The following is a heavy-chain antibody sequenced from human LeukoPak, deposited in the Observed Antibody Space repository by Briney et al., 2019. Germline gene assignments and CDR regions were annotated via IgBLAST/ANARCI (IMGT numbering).Heavy chain of an antibody. Sequence: PSETLSLTCTVSGASISSTSYYWGWIRQPPGTGLGGIGSVFYSGSTYYNPSLKSRVTISVDTSKNHFSLKLTSVTAADTAVYYCARHSEGDYSVGMDVWGQGTTVTVSS. V-gene: IGHV4-39*01. J-gene: IGHJ6*02. CDR3: ARHSEGDYSVGMDV. CDR1: GASISSTSYY. D-gene: IGHD3-10*01. CDR2: VFYSGST.